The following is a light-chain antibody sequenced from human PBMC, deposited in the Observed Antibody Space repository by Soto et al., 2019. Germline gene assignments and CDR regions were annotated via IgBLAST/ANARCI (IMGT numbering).Light chain of an antibody. CDR1: QSISSW. Sequence: DSTTTQSPSTLSASVGDRVTIHCRASQSISSWLAWYQQKPGKAPKLLIYEAYSLESGTPSRFSGSGSGTEFTLTTSSLQPEDFATYYCQQLNSYPLTFGGGTKVDIK. CDR3: QQLNSYPLT. CDR2: EAY. V-gene: IGKV1-5*01. J-gene: IGKJ4*01.